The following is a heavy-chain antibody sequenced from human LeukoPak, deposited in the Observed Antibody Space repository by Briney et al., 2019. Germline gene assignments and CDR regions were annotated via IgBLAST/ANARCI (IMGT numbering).Heavy chain of an antibody. J-gene: IGHJ4*02. V-gene: IGHV3-23*01. CDR1: GFTFSSYA. CDR2: ISASGGDT. CDR3: AKVQEMDTILPPFHY. Sequence: GGSLRLSCAPSGFTFSSYAMSWVRQAPGEGLEWVSAISASGGDTYYAGTVKGRFTISRDNSKNTLYLQMNGLRAEDTAIYYCAKVQEMDTILPPFHYWGQGTLVTVSS. D-gene: IGHD5-24*01.